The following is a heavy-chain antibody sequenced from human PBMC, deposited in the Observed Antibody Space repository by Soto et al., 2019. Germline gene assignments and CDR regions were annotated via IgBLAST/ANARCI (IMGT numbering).Heavy chain of an antibody. Sequence: ASADFSCNSSGYTFTSYYMHWVRPAPGQRLEWMGIINPSGGSTSYAQKFQGRVTMTRDTSTSTVYMELSSLRSEDTAVYYCARDRFDYGGNIYYGMDVWGQGTTVNSP. J-gene: IGHJ6*02. CDR2: INPSGGST. CDR1: GYTFTSYY. V-gene: IGHV1-46*01. CDR3: ARDRFDYGGNIYYGMDV. D-gene: IGHD4-17*01.